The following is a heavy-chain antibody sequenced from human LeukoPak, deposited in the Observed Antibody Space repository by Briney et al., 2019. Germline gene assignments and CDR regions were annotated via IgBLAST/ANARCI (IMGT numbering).Heavy chain of an antibody. Sequence: SGGSLRLSCAASGFTFSSYAMSWVRQASGKGLEWVSAISGSGGSTYYADSVKGRFTISRDNSKNTLYLQMNSLRAEDTAVYYCAKLGWEFSWYFDLWGRGTLVTVSS. CDR1: GFTFSSYA. J-gene: IGHJ2*01. D-gene: IGHD3-10*01. CDR2: ISGSGGST. V-gene: IGHV3-23*01. CDR3: AKLGWEFSWYFDL.